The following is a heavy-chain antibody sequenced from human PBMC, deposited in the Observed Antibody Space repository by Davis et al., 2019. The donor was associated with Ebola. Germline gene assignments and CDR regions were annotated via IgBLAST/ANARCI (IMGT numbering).Heavy chain of an antibody. Sequence: GESLKISCAASAFTVSSNYMSWVRQAPGKGLEWVSVMYSGGSTYYADSVKGRFTISRDNSKNTLYLQMNSLRAEDTAVYYCAREGLQGYYYYGMDVWGQGTTVTVSS. CDR2: MYSGGST. D-gene: IGHD2-21*02. J-gene: IGHJ6*02. V-gene: IGHV3-53*01. CDR3: AREGLQGYYYYGMDV. CDR1: AFTVSSNY.